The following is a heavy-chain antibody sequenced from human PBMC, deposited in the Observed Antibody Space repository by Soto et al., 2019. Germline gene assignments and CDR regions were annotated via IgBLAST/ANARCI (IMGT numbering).Heavy chain of an antibody. V-gene: IGHV4-59*12. CDR3: ARTPPGIAAAHDY. CDR1: GGSISSYY. D-gene: IGHD6-13*01. J-gene: IGHJ4*02. CDR2: IYHSGST. Sequence: SETLSLTCTVSGGSISSYYWSWIRQPPGKGLEWIGEIYHSGSTNYNPSLKSRVTISVDKSKDQFSLKLSSVTAADTAVYYCARTPPGIAAAHDYWGQGALVTVSS.